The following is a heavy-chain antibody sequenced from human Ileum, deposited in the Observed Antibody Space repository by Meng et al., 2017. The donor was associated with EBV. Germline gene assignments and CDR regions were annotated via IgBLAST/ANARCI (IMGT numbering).Heavy chain of an antibody. CDR2: IFHAGNT. CDR3: ARGSHYTWDV. J-gene: IGHJ4*02. D-gene: IGHD3-16*01. Sequence: VDLQVLGPGVVKASGTLSLTCGVSGDSIISTDTWWSWVRQPPGKGLEWIGEIFHAGNTNYNPSLKSQVTMSVDTSKNQFSLNLSSVTAADSAVYYCARGSHYTWDVWGQGTLVTVSS. CDR1: GDSIISTDTW. V-gene: IGHV4-4*02.